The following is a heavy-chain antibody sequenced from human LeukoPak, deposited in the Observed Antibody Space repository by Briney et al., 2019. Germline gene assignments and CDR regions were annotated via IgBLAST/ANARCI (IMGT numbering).Heavy chain of an antibody. CDR1: AGSISSYY. Sequence: PSETLSLTCTVSAGSISSYYWGWIRQPAGKGLEWIGRIYVGGSTNYNPSLKRRVTMSVDRSKNQFSLKLTAVTAADPAVDFCGRENYDYGDTIYFYYWGPGAIVT. CDR2: IYVGGST. J-gene: IGHJ4*01. CDR3: GRENYDYGDTIYFYY. D-gene: IGHD4-17*01. V-gene: IGHV4-4*07.